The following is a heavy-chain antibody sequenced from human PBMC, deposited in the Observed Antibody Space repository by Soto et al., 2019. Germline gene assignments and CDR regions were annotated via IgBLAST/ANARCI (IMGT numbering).Heavy chain of an antibody. D-gene: IGHD4-17*01. J-gene: IGHJ4*02. CDR2: IRSKSNSYAT. Sequence: EVQLVESGGGLVQPGGSLKLSCAVSGFTFSGSAMHWVRQASGKGLEWVGRIRSKSNSYATAYAASVKGRFTISRDYSKNTAYLQMNSLKTEDTAVYYWTRGYGDYVRDYWGQGTLVSVSS. V-gene: IGHV3-73*01. CDR3: TRGYGDYVRDY. CDR1: GFTFSGSA.